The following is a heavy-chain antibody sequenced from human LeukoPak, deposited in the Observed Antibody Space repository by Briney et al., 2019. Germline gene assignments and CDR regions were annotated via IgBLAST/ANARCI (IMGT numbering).Heavy chain of an antibody. Sequence: SVKVSCKASGYSFTNYYMHWVRQAPGQGLEWMGGIIPIFGTANYAQKFQGRVTITADESTSTAYMELSSLRSEDTAVYYCARGSDCSGGSCHYTTDYYGMDVWGQGTTVTVSS. V-gene: IGHV1-69*13. CDR2: IIPIFGTA. CDR1: GYSFTNYY. CDR3: ARGSDCSGGSCHYTTDYYGMDV. D-gene: IGHD2-15*01. J-gene: IGHJ6*02.